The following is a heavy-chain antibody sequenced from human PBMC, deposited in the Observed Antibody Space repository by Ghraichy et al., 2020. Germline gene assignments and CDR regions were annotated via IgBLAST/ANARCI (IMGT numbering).Heavy chain of an antibody. CDR3: AYSGGYCSDMSCYGDFDY. D-gene: IGHD2-2*01. Sequence: GGSLRLSCAASGFTFTNYAMSWVRQAPGKGLEWVSSISGSGIGTYYADSVKGRFTISRDNSNNTLFLQMDSLRAEDTAVYYCAYSGGYCSDMSCYGDFDYWGQGTLVTVSS. CDR1: GFTFTNYA. J-gene: IGHJ4*02. CDR2: ISGSGIGT. V-gene: IGHV3-23*01.